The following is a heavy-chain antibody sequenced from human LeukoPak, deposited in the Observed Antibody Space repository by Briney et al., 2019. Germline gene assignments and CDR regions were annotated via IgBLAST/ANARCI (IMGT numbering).Heavy chain of an antibody. Sequence: ASVKVSCKASGYTFTSYGISWVRQAPGQGLEWMGWISAYNGNTNYAQKFQGRVTITTDESTSTAYMELSSLRSEDTAVYYCARGGRDFDWSQRFDYWGQGTLVTVSS. CDR3: ARGGRDFDWSQRFDY. J-gene: IGHJ4*02. V-gene: IGHV1-18*01. D-gene: IGHD3-9*01. CDR1: GYTFTSYG. CDR2: ISAYNGNT.